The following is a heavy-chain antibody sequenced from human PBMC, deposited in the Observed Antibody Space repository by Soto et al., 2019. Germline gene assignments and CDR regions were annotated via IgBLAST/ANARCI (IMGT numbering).Heavy chain of an antibody. J-gene: IGHJ4*02. CDR3: ARDGLTTTPLDY. Sequence: SVKVSCKASGGTFSSYAISWVRQAPGQGLEWMGGIIPIFGTANYAQKFQGRVTITADESTSTAYMELSSLRSEDTAVYYCARDGLTTTPLDYWGQGTLVTVSS. D-gene: IGHD4-4*01. CDR1: GGTFSSYA. V-gene: IGHV1-69*13. CDR2: IIPIFGTA.